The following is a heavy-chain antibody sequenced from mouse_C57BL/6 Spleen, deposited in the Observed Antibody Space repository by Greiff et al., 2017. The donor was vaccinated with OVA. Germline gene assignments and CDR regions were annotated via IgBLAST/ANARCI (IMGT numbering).Heavy chain of an antibody. CDR3: ARWGVTMDY. CDR1: GYAFTNYL. CDR2: INPGSGGT. Sequence: QVQLKQSGAELVRPGTSVKVSCKASGYAFTNYLIEWVKQRPGQGLEWIGVINPGSGGTNYNEKFKGKATLTADKSSSTAYMQLSSLTSEDSAVYFCARWGVTMDYWGQGTSVTVSS. V-gene: IGHV1-54*01. J-gene: IGHJ4*01. D-gene: IGHD2-5*01.